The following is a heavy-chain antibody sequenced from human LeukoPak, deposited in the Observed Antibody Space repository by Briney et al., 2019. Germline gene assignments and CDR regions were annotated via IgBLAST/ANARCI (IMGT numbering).Heavy chain of an antibody. CDR3: ARDPSYDGDY. CDR2: IYHSGST. CDR1: GYSIRSGDY. Sequence: SETLSLTCTVSGYSIRSGDYWGWIRQPPGKGLEWIGNIYHSGSTYYNPSLKSRVTISVDTSKNQFSLKLSSVTAADTAVYYCARDPSYDGDYWGQGTLVTVSS. J-gene: IGHJ4*02. D-gene: IGHD3-3*01. V-gene: IGHV4-38-2*02.